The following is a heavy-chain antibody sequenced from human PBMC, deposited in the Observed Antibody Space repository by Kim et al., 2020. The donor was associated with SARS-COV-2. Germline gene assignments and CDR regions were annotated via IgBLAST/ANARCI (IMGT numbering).Heavy chain of an antibody. CDR1: GFTFSSYS. V-gene: IGHV3-21*01. CDR3: ARDGLAMVHGDGMDV. Sequence: GGSLRLSCAASGFTFSSYSMNWVRQAPGKGLEWVSSISSSSSYIYYADSVKGRFTISRDNAKNSLYLQMNSLRAEDTAVYYCARDGLAMVHGDGMDVWGQGTTVTVSS. CDR2: ISSSSSYI. D-gene: IGHD5-18*01. J-gene: IGHJ6*02.